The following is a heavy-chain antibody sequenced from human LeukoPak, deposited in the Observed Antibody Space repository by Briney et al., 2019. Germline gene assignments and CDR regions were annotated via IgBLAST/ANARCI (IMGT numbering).Heavy chain of an antibody. Sequence: GESLRISCKGSGYSFTSYWIGWVRRMPGKGLEWMGIIYPGDSDTRYSPSFQGQVTISADKSISTAYLQRSSLKASDTAMYYCARRSGWYSGLNWFDPWGQGTLVTVSS. J-gene: IGHJ5*02. V-gene: IGHV5-51*01. CDR2: IYPGDSDT. CDR1: GYSFTSYW. D-gene: IGHD6-19*01. CDR3: ARRSGWYSGLNWFDP.